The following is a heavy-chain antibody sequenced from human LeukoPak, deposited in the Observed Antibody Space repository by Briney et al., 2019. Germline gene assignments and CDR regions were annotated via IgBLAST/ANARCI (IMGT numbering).Heavy chain of an antibody. CDR3: ARYEAVAGVFDY. CDR1: GGSISNYF. D-gene: IGHD6-19*01. J-gene: IGHJ4*02. Sequence: PSETLSLTCTVSGGSISNYFWTWIRQPAGKGLEWIGRIYSSGTTNYNPSLKSRVTISLDTSKNQFSLKLSSVTAADTAVYYCARYEAVAGVFDYWGQGTLVTVSS. CDR2: IYSSGTT. V-gene: IGHV4-4*07.